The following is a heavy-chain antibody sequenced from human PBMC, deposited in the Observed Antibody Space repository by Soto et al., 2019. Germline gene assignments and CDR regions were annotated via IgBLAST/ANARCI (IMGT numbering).Heavy chain of an antibody. D-gene: IGHD3-22*01. CDR3: ARALYDTDSVPVGAESRYYVMDV. V-gene: IGHV1-46*01. CDR1: QYSFTNYC. J-gene: IGHJ6*02. Sequence: QVQLVQSGAEAKTPGASVKVSCKASQYSFTNYCVHWVRQAPGQGLEWMGVINPSGGSTKYAQRFRDRVTMTRDTSTSTVHMDLSSLRPEDTAVYFCARALYDTDSVPVGAESRYYVMDVWGRGTTVTVSS. CDR2: INPSGGST.